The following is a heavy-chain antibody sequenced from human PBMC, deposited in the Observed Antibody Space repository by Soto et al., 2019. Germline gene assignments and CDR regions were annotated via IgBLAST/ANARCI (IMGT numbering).Heavy chain of an antibody. CDR3: ARDRGVSGYRCFDP. Sequence: SETLSLTCTVSGGSISSGGYYWSWIRQHPGKGLEWIGYIYYSGSTYYNPSLKSRVTISVDTSKNQFSLKLSSVTAADTAVYYCARDRGVSGYRCFDPWGQGTLVTVSS. V-gene: IGHV4-31*03. CDR1: GGSISSGGYY. CDR2: IYYSGST. J-gene: IGHJ5*02. D-gene: IGHD3-22*01.